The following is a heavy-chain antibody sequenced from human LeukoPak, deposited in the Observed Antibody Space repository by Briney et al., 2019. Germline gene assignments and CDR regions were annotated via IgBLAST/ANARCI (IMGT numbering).Heavy chain of an antibody. CDR1: GFTVSSNY. CDR3: ARHDYDSSGYYGYYGMDV. D-gene: IGHD3-22*01. J-gene: IGHJ6*02. CDR2: IYSGGGT. Sequence: PGGSLRLPCAASGFTVSSNYMSWVRQAPGKGLEWVSVIYSGGGTYYADSVKGRFTISRDNSKNTLYLQMNSLRAEDTAVYYCARHDYDSSGYYGYYGMDVWGQGTTVTVSS. V-gene: IGHV3-66*04.